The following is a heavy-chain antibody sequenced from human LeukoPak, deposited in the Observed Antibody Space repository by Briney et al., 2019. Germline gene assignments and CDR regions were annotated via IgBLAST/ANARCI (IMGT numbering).Heavy chain of an antibody. CDR2: EKQYGSAI. Sequence: PGGSLRLSCAPSGFTLISYWLRLVPPAPGKGPEWVSKEKQYGSAIYYVDSVKGRFTISRDNAKNSLYLQMNSLRAEDTAVYYFARALDSSSSRYQPFEYWGQGTLVTVSS. J-gene: IGHJ4*02. CDR1: GFTLISYW. D-gene: IGHD2-2*01. V-gene: IGHV3-7*01. CDR3: ARALDSSSSRYQPFEY.